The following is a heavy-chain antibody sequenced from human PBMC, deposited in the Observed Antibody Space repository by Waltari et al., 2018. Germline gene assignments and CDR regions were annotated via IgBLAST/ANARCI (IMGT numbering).Heavy chain of an antibody. D-gene: IGHD6-19*01. CDR1: GGSISSYY. CDR2: IYYSGST. J-gene: IGHJ3*02. CDR3: ARGDSSGCYPRAGAFDI. Sequence: QVQLQESGPGLVKPSETLSLTCTVSGGSISSYYWSWIRQPPGKGLEWIGYIYYSGSTSYNPALKSRVTISVDTSKNQFSLKLSSVTAADTAVYYCARGDSSGCYPRAGAFDIWGQGTMVTVSS. V-gene: IGHV4-59*01.